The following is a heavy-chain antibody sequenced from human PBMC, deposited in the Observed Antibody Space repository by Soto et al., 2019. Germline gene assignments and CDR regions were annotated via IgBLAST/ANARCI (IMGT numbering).Heavy chain of an antibody. CDR3: ARAPDPTMVRGVIIPTYYFDY. CDR1: CNTLTNSG. D-gene: IGHD3-10*01. CDR2: INAGNGNT. V-gene: IGHV1-3*01. J-gene: IGHJ4*02. Sequence: APGKVSSEAPCNTLTNSGMHFGRPSPAQKPEWMGWINAGNGNTKYSQKFQGRVTITRDTSASTAYMELSSLRSEDTAVYYCARAPDPTMVRGVIIPTYYFDYWGQGTLVTVSS.